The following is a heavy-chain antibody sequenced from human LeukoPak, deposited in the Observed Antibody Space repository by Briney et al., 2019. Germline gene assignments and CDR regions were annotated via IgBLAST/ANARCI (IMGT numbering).Heavy chain of an antibody. Sequence: SETLSLTCAVYGGSFSGYYWSWIRQPPGKGLEWIGEINHSGSTNYNPSLKSRVTISVDTSKNQFSLKLSSVTAADTAVYYCATTSGGCSSTSCYEDSWFDPWGQGTLVTVSS. CDR3: ATTSGGCSSTSCYEDSWFDP. J-gene: IGHJ5*02. V-gene: IGHV4-34*01. CDR1: GGSFSGYY. CDR2: INHSGST. D-gene: IGHD2-2*01.